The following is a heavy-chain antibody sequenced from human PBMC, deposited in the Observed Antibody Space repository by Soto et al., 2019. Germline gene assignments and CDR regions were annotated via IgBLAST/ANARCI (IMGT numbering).Heavy chain of an antibody. D-gene: IGHD6-13*01. Sequence: SETLSLTCAVSGVSISSGGYSWSWIRQPPGKGLEWIGYIYHSGSTYYNPSLKSRVTISVDTSKNQFSLKLSSVTAADAAVYYCARGYSSSWAGYGMDVWGQGTTVTVSS. V-gene: IGHV4-30-2*05. J-gene: IGHJ6*02. CDR1: GVSISSGGYS. CDR3: ARGYSSSWAGYGMDV. CDR2: IYHSGST.